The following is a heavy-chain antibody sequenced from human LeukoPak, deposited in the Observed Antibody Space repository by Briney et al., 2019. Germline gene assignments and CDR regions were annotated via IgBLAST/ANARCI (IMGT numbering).Heavy chain of an antibody. CDR2: SSSGSSTI. J-gene: IGHJ4*02. CDR1: GFAFSSYS. CDR3: ARMSSGSYLFDY. D-gene: IGHD3-10*01. V-gene: IGHV3-48*01. Sequence: GGSLRLSCAASGFAFSSYSMNWVRQAPGKGLEWLSYSSSGSSTIYYADSVKGRFTIPKDNAKNSLYLQMNSLRAEDTAVYYCARMSSGSYLFDYWGQGTLVTVSS.